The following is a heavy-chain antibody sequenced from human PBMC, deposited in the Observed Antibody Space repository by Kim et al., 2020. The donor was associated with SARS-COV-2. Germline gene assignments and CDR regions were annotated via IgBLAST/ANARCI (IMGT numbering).Heavy chain of an antibody. CDR2: ISSRSGYA. Sequence: GGSLRLSCEASGFMFKDCYMTWVRQAPGKGLQWVSYISSRSGYAKYADSVKGRFTISRDNAKNSVYLEMNSLRAEDSGIYYCARDASVDGYNWVGTYYY. D-gene: IGHD5-12*01. V-gene: IGHV3-11*05. J-gene: IGHJ6*01. CDR1: GFMFKDCY. CDR3: ARDASVDGYNWVGTYYY.